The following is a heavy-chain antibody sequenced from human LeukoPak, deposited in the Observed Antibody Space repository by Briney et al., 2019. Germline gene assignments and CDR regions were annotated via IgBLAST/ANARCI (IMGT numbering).Heavy chain of an antibody. CDR3: AKELSIVVVPAAEDDY. CDR2: ISGSGGST. D-gene: IGHD2-2*01. CDR1: GFTFRSYT. J-gene: IGHJ4*02. Sequence: GGSLRLSCAASGFTFRSYTMSWVRQAPGKGLEWVSAISGSGGSTYYADSVKGRFTISRDNSKNTLYLQMNSLRAEDTAVYYCAKELSIVVVPAAEDDYWGQGTLVTVSS. V-gene: IGHV3-23*01.